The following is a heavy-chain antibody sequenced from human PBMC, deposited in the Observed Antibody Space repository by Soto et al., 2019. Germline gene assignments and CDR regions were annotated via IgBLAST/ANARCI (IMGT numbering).Heavy chain of an antibody. Sequence: QVQLVQSGAEVKKPGSSVKVSCKASGGTFSSYTISWVRQAPGQGLEWMGRIIPILGIANYAQKFQGRVTITADKSTSTAYMELSSLRSEDTAVYYCARVGCVYCSADYGMDVWGQGTTVTVSS. J-gene: IGHJ6*02. D-gene: IGHD2-15*01. CDR2: IIPILGIA. V-gene: IGHV1-69*02. CDR1: GGTFSSYT. CDR3: ARVGCVYCSADYGMDV.